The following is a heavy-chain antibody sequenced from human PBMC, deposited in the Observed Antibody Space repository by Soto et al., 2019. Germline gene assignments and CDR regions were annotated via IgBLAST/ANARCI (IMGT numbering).Heavy chain of an antibody. CDR2: ITGSGGAT. V-gene: IGHV3-23*01. D-gene: IGHD3-22*01. Sequence: RRLSCAASGFTFGSYAMNWVRQAPGKGLEWVSGITGSGGATYYADSVKGRFTISRDKSKNMLYLQLNSLRAEDTAVYYCAKDRDYYDSSLGYGMDVWGQGTTVTVSS. J-gene: IGHJ6*02. CDR3: AKDRDYYDSSLGYGMDV. CDR1: GFTFGSYA.